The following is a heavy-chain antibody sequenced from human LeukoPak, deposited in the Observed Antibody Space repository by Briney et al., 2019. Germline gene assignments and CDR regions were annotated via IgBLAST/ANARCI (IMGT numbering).Heavy chain of an antibody. CDR3: ARAGVEMTTMSWFDP. D-gene: IGHD5-24*01. Sequence: GASVKVSCKASGYTFTGYYMHWVRQAPGQGLEWMGWINPNSGGTNYAQKFQGRVTMTRDTSISTAYMQLSRLRSDDTAVYYCARAGVEMTTMSWFDPWGQGTLVTVSS. CDR1: GYTFTGYY. J-gene: IGHJ5*02. CDR2: INPNSGGT. V-gene: IGHV1-2*02.